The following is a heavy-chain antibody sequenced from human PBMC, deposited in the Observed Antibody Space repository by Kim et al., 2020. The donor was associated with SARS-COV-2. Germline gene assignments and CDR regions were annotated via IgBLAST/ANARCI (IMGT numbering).Heavy chain of an antibody. Sequence: GGSLRLSCAASGFTFSSSAMNWVRQAPGKGLEWVSLIGGGGISRYYADSVRGRFTISRDDSKNTLYLQMNSLRVEDTAVYYCAKGLRAGDYVSWGQGTLVTVSS. CDR3: AKGLRAGDYVS. V-gene: IGHV3-23*01. CDR1: GFTFSSSA. J-gene: IGHJ5*02. D-gene: IGHD3-16*01. CDR2: IGGGGISR.